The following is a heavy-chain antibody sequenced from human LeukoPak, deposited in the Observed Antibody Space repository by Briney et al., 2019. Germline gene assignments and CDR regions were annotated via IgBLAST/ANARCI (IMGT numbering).Heavy chain of an antibody. V-gene: IGHV4-59*01. Sequence: SETLSPTCTVSGGSISSYYWSWIRQPPGKGLEWVGYIYYSGSTNYNPSLKSRVTISVDTSKNQFSLKLSSVTAADTAVYYCARYKRHSDAFDIWGQGTMVTVSS. CDR1: GGSISSYY. CDR2: IYYSGST. D-gene: IGHD1-14*01. CDR3: ARYKRHSDAFDI. J-gene: IGHJ3*02.